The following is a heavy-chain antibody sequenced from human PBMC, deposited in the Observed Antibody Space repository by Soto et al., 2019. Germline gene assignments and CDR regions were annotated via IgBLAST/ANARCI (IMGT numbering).Heavy chain of an antibody. D-gene: IGHD2-15*01. CDR1: GFTFTNYG. J-gene: IGHJ4*02. CDR3: AKDGAPRYCTRSSCHTAGAY. CDR2: ISYDGSNR. Sequence: QVQLVESGGGVVQPGRSLRLSCAGSGFTFTNYGLHWVRQAPGKGLEWVAFISYDGSNRYYADSVRGRFTISRDNSKNMFYLQMDSLRPEDTAVYYCAKDGAPRYCTRSSCHTAGAYWGQGTLVTVSS. V-gene: IGHV3-30*18.